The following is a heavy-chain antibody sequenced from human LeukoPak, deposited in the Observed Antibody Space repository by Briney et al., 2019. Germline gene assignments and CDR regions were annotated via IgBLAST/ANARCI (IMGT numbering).Heavy chain of an antibody. CDR2: LNPNSGGT. Sequence: ASVKVSCKASGYTFTGYYMHWVRQAPGQGLEWMGRLNPNSGGTNYAQKFQGRVTMTRDTSIRTAYMELSRLISDDTAVYYCARVRSSGLACLDYWGQGTLVTVSS. V-gene: IGHV1-2*06. J-gene: IGHJ4*02. CDR3: ARVRSSGLACLDY. CDR1: GYTFTGYY. D-gene: IGHD3-22*01.